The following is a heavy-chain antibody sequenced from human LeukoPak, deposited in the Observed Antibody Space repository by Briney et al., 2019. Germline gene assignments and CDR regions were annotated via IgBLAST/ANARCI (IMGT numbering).Heavy chain of an antibody. V-gene: IGHV4-4*07. CDR2: LFTSGST. Sequence: KPSETLSLTCTVSGDSISSYYGSWLRQPAGKGLEWLGRLFTSGSTNYNPSLKRRVNISIDTSKNQFSLKLSCVTAADTAVYDCARDARLLYYFDYWGQGTLVTVSS. CDR1: GDSISSYY. J-gene: IGHJ4*02. D-gene: IGHD6-25*01. CDR3: ARDARLLYYFDY.